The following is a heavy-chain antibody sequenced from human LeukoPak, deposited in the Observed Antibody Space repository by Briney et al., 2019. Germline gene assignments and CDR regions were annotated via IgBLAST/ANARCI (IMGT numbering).Heavy chain of an antibody. CDR3: ARHPGIAVARGNWFDP. CDR1: GGSISSGGSIGSFY. D-gene: IGHD6-19*01. Sequence: SQTLSLTCTVSGGSISSGGSIGSFYWSWIRQPAGKGLEWIGRIDAGGSTNYNPSLRGRVTISVDTSKNQFSLRLSSVIAADTAVYYCARHPGIAVARGNWFDPWGQGTLVTVSS. CDR2: IDAGGST. J-gene: IGHJ5*02. V-gene: IGHV4-61*02.